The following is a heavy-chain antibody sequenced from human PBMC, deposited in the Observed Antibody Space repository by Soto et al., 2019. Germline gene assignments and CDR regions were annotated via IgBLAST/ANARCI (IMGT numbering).Heavy chain of an antibody. J-gene: IGHJ5*01. Sequence: QVQLVESGGGLVKPGGSLRLACAASGFTFSDYYMSWILQAPGKGLEWVSKISGSSSHTNYEDSVKGRFTISRDNAKSSLYLQMNSLRADDTAVYYCARDYYGSGSYGWFDHWGQGTLVTVSS. V-gene: IGHV3-11*06. CDR2: ISGSSSHT. CDR3: ARDYYGSGSYGWFDH. CDR1: GFTFSDYY. D-gene: IGHD3-10*01.